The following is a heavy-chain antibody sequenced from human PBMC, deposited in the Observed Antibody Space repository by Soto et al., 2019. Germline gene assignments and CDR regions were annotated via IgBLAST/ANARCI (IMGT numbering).Heavy chain of an antibody. CDR3: AKALYSNYPDY. J-gene: IGHJ4*02. CDR1: GFTFSSYA. Sequence: QLLESGGGLVQPAGSLRLSCSDSGFTFSSYAMTWVRQAPGKGLEWVSAISGSGGSTHYADSVKGRFTISRDNSKNTLYLQMNSLRAEDTAVYYCAKALYSNYPDYWGLGTLVTVSS. CDR2: ISGSGGST. D-gene: IGHD4-4*01. V-gene: IGHV3-23*01.